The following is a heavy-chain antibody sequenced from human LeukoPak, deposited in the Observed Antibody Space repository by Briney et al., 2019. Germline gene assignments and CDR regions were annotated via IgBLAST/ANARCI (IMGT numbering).Heavy chain of an antibody. CDR1: GFTFSSYW. CDR2: IKQDGSEK. D-gene: IGHD6-13*01. Sequence: GGSLRLSCAASGFTFSSYWMSWVRQAPGKGLEWVADIKQDGSEKYYVDSVKGRFTISRDNAKNSLYLQMNSLRAEDTAVYYCARDDRYIAAASGYYYYMDVWGKGTTVTVSS. J-gene: IGHJ6*03. CDR3: ARDDRYIAAASGYYYYMDV. V-gene: IGHV3-7*01.